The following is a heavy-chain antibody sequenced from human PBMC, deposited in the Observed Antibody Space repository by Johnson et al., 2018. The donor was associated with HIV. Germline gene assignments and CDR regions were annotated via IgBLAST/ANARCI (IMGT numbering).Heavy chain of an antibody. V-gene: IGHV3-20*04. CDR2: INWNGVRT. Sequence: VQLVESGGDLVQPGGSLRLSCAASGFTFDDYAMHWVRQAPGKGLEWVSGINWNGVRTGYLDSMKGRFTISRDNAKNSLYLQMNSLRAEDTAVYYCARDRAVPDDGYNDYAFDIWGQGTMVTVSS. CDR1: GFTFDDYA. J-gene: IGHJ3*02. D-gene: IGHD5-24*01. CDR3: ARDRAVPDDGYNDYAFDI.